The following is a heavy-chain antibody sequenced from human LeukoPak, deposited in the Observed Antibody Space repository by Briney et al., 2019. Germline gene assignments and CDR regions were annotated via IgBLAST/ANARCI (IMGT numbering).Heavy chain of an antibody. CDR1: GGSFSGYY. D-gene: IGHD6-13*01. CDR2: INHSGST. Sequence: PSETQSLTSAVYGGSFSGYYWSWLRQPPGKGLEWIGEINHSGSTNYNPSLKSRVTISVDTSKNQFSLKLSSVTAADTAVYYCAREGIAAAGRYYYMDVWGKGTTVTISS. J-gene: IGHJ6*03. CDR3: AREGIAAAGRYYYMDV. V-gene: IGHV4-34*01.